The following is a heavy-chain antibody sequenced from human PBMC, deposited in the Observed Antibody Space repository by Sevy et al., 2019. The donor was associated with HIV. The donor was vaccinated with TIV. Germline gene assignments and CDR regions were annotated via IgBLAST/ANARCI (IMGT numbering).Heavy chain of an antibody. CDR1: GFTFSSYS. J-gene: IGHJ4*02. CDR2: ISSSSSTI. D-gene: IGHD6-19*01. V-gene: IGHV3-48*02. Sequence: GGSLRLSCAASGFTFSSYSMNWVRQAPGKGLEWVSYISSSSSTIYYADSVKGRFTISRDNAKNSLYLQMNSLRDEDTAVYYCARDRWSNSSGWHATVDYWGQGTLVTVSS. CDR3: ARDRWSNSSGWHATVDY.